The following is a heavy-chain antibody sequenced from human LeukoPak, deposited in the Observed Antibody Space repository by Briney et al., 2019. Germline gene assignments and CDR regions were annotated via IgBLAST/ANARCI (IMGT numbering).Heavy chain of an antibody. Sequence: PGGSLRLSCAASGFTFSSYGMNWVRQAPGKGLEWVAVISNDGSNKYYGDSVKGRFTISRDNSKNTLYLQMNSLRAEDTAVYYCAKGGSSGWFDYFDYWGQRTLVTVSS. CDR2: ISNDGSNK. CDR1: GFTFSSYG. J-gene: IGHJ4*02. CDR3: AKGGSSGWFDYFDY. V-gene: IGHV3-30*18. D-gene: IGHD6-19*01.